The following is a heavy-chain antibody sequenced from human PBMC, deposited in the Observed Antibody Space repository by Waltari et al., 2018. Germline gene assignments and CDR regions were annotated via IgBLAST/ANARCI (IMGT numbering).Heavy chain of an antibody. J-gene: IGHJ5*02. CDR3: AGREGSAWYEHWFDP. V-gene: IGHV4-39*01. CDR2: IFYSGTT. Sequence: QLQLQESGPGLVKPSETLSLTCTVSGYSISSTSYYWGWIRQPPGRGLEWIGSIFYSGTTYYNPSLKSRVTISLDTSKNQFSLKLISVTAADTAVYYCAGREGSAWYEHWFDPWGQGTLVTVSS. CDR1: GYSISSTSYY. D-gene: IGHD6-19*01.